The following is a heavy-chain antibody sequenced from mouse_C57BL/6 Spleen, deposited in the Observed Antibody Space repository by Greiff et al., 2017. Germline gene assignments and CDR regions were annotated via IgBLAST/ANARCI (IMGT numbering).Heavy chain of an antibody. V-gene: IGHV1-78*01. CDR1: GYTFTDHT. Sequence: VKLMESDAELVKPGASVKISCKVSGYTFTDHTIHWMKQRPEQGLEWIGYIYPRDGSTKYNEKFKGKATLTADKSSSTAYMQLNSLTSEDSAVYFCARNYYGTLAWFAYWGQGTLVTVSA. J-gene: IGHJ3*01. CDR2: IYPRDGST. CDR3: ARNYYGTLAWFAY. D-gene: IGHD1-1*01.